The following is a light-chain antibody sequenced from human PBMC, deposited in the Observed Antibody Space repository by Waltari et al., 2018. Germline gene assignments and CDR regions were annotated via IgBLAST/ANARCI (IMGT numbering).Light chain of an antibody. CDR3: SSYSISSNYYV. Sequence: QSALPQPASVSGSPGQSITISCTGPTSDIGSYQYVPWYQQHPGKAPKLIIYDVSHRPSGVSDRFSGSKSGNTASLTISGLRAEDEADYHCSSYSISSNYYVFGTGTTVTVL. CDR2: DVS. J-gene: IGLJ1*01. CDR1: TSDIGSYQY. V-gene: IGLV2-14*03.